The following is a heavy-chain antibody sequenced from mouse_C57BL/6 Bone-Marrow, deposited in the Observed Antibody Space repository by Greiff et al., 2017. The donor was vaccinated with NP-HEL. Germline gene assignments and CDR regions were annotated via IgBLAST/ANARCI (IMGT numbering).Heavy chain of an antibody. V-gene: IGHV1-15*01. CDR1: GYTFTDYE. Sequence: QVHVKQSGAELVRPGASVTLSCKASGYTFTDYEMHWVKQTPVHGLEWIGAIDPETGGTAYNQKFKGKAILTADKSSSTAYMELRSLTSEDSAVYYCTRDDGYPDYWGQGTTLTVSS. CDR2: IDPETGGT. J-gene: IGHJ2*01. CDR3: TRDDGYPDY. D-gene: IGHD2-3*01.